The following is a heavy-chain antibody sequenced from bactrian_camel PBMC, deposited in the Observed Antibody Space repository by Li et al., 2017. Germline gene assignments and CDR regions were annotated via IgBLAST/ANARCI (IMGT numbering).Heavy chain of an antibody. V-gene: IGHV3-2*01. CDR3: AAKRVASTYCWGSYDY. CDR2: IYTGGGST. D-gene: IGHD5*01. Sequence: HVQLVESGGGLVQPGGSLRLSCAASGFTFSSYYMSWVRQAPGKGLEWVSSIYTGGGSTYYADSVKGRFTISKDNAKNTLNLQMNNLQPEDTAIYYCAAKRVASTYCWGSYDYFGQGTQVTVS. J-gene: IGHJ4*01. CDR1: GFTFSSYY.